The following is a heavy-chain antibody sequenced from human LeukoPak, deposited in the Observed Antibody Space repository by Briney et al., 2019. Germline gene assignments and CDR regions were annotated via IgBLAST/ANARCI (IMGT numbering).Heavy chain of an antibody. D-gene: IGHD3-22*01. V-gene: IGHV3-48*03. CDR3: AREKLSFFDSSGYFDY. J-gene: IGHJ4*02. CDR1: GFTFSSYE. Sequence: GGSLRLSCAAFGFTFSSYEVNWVRQAPGKGLEWVSFISSSGSAIHYADSVRGRFTISRDNAKNSLYLQMSRLRAEDTAVYYCAREKLSFFDSSGYFDYWGQGTLVTVSS. CDR2: ISSSGSAI.